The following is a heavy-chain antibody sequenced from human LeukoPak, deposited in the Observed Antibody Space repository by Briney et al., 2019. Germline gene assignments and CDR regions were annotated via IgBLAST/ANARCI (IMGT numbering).Heavy chain of an antibody. Sequence: PSETLSLTCTVSGESIGSFYWSWLRQPPGKGLEWSGHISYSGDTNYNPSLKSRVSLSVDTSKNQFSLRLTSVTAADTAVYFCARQRSQFLLPSADWYFDLWGRGTLVTVSS. J-gene: IGHJ2*01. D-gene: IGHD5-24*01. CDR1: GESIGSFY. CDR3: ARQRSQFLLPSADWYFDL. V-gene: IGHV4-59*08. CDR2: ISYSGDT.